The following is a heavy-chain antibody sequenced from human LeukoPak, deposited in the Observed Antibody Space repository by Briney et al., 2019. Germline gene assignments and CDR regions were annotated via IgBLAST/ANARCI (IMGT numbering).Heavy chain of an antibody. V-gene: IGHV4-30-2*01. J-gene: IGHJ3*02. D-gene: IGHD3-3*01. Sequence: PSETLSLTCTVSGGSISSGGYYWSWIRQPPGKGLEWIGYIYHSGSTYYNPSLKSRVTISVDRSKNQFSLKLSSVTAADTAVYYCARGEYYDFWSGSKVDAFDIWGQGTMVTVSS. CDR2: IYHSGST. CDR3: ARGEYYDFWSGSKVDAFDI. CDR1: GGSISSGGYY.